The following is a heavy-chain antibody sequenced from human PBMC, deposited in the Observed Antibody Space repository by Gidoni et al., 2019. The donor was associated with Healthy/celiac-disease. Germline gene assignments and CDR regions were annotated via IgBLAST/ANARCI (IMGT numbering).Heavy chain of an antibody. V-gene: IGHV3-9*01. J-gene: IGHJ3*02. CDR1: GFTFDDYA. Sequence: EVQLVESGGGLVQPGRSLRLSCASSGFTFDDYAMHWVRQAPGTGLEWVSGISWNRGSIGYAESVKGRFTISRDNAKNSLYLQMNSLRAEDTALYYCAKGVRGRALGAFDIWGQGTMVTVSS. CDR3: AKGVRGRALGAFDI. CDR2: ISWNRGSI. D-gene: IGHD2-21*01.